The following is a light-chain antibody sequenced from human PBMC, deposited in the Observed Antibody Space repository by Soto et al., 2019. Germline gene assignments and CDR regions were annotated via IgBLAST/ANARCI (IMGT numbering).Light chain of an antibody. CDR3: QQRSNWPIT. J-gene: IGKJ5*01. CDR1: QSVSSY. CDR2: DAS. Sequence: ELLMRQSPATLSLSPGERATLSCRASQSVSSYLAWYQQKPGQPPRLLIYDASNRATGIPARFSGSVSGTDLTLTISSLQPEDCEVYYGQQRSNWPITFGQGTRLEIK. V-gene: IGKV3-11*01.